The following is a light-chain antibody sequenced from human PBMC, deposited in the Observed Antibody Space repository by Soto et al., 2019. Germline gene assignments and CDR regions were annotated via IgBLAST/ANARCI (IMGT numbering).Light chain of an antibody. CDR3: QQYGYSPIT. CDR1: QSVSNNY. J-gene: IGKJ5*01. V-gene: IGKV3-20*01. Sequence: EIVLTQSPGTLSVSPGVRATLSCRASQSVSNNYLAWYQQKPGQAPRLLIYGASSRATGIADRFSGSGSGTDFTLTISRLEPEDFALYYCQQYGYSPITFGQGTRLEIK. CDR2: GAS.